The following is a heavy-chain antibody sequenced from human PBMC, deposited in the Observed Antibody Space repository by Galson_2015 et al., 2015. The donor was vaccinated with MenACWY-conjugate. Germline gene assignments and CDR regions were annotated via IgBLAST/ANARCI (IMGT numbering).Heavy chain of an antibody. CDR3: ARAGPTICGVVIIGEIAY. CDR2: ISAYNGNT. J-gene: IGHJ4*02. D-gene: IGHD3-3*01. V-gene: IGHV1-18*01. Sequence: SVKVSCKASGYTFTSYGISWVRQAPGQGLEWMGWISAYNGNTNYAQKLQGRVTMTTDTSTSTAYMELRSLRSDDTAVYYCARAGPTICGVVIIGEIAYWGRGTLVTVSS. CDR1: GYTFTSYG.